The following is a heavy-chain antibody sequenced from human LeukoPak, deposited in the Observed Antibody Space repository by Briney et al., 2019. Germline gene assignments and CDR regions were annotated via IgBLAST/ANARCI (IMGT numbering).Heavy chain of an antibody. CDR1: GFILSTHG. CDR2: MWYDGSRE. V-gene: IGHV3-33*01. Sequence: GGSLRLSCAASGFILSTHGMHWVRQAPGKGLEWVAGMWYDGSREDYADSVKGRFTISGDMSKNTLNLQMNSLRVEDTAMFYCARDLSFGSLDFRGQGTLVTVSS. CDR3: ARDLSFGSLDF. J-gene: IGHJ4*02. D-gene: IGHD1-26*01.